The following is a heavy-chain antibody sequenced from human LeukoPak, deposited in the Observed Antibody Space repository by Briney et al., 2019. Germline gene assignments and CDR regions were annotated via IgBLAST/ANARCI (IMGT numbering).Heavy chain of an antibody. CDR3: ARDLRGYSYYYGMDV. V-gene: IGHV1-46*01. D-gene: IGHD5-12*01. J-gene: IGHJ6*02. CDR2: VNPSGGNT. CDR1: GHTFSTSS. Sequence: GASVKVSCKASGHTFSTSSVHWVRQAPGQGLEWMGMVNPSGGNTRYEQKFQGRVTMTRDTSTSTVYMELSSLRSEDTAVYYCARDLRGYSYYYGMDVWGQGTTVTVSS.